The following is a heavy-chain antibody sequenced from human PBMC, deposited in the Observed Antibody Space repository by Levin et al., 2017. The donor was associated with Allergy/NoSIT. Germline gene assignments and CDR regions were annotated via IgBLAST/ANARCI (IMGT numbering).Heavy chain of an antibody. Sequence: AGGSLRLSCVASGFMFRNIAMSWVRQAPGKGLEWVSSITGGGATTYYADSVKGRFTISRDNSKNTLYLQMNSLRAEDKAVYFCARTKVEGGDYLHYFDHWGQGTLVTVSS. CDR2: ITGGGATT. D-gene: IGHD4-17*01. CDR1: GFMFRNIA. CDR3: ARTKVEGGDYLHYFDH. J-gene: IGHJ4*02. V-gene: IGHV3-23*01.